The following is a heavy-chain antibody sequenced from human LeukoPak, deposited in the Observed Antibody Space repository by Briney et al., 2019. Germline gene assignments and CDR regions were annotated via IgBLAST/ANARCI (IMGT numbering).Heavy chain of an antibody. J-gene: IGHJ6*02. Sequence: SETLSLTCSVSGDSISIYYWSWIRQPPGKGLEWIGYIHDSWSTNYNPSLQSRATISVHTSKNQFSLILRSVTAADTAVYYCASLQEYGDGGYYGMDVWGQGTTVTVSS. CDR3: ASLQEYGDGGYYGMDV. CDR1: GDSISIYY. CDR2: IHDSWST. D-gene: IGHD4-17*01. V-gene: IGHV4-59*01.